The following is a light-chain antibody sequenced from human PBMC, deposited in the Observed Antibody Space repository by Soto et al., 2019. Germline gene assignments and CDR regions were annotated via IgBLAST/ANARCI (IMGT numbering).Light chain of an antibody. CDR2: WAS. CDR1: KNLLYSSNNKNY. J-gene: IGKJ4*01. V-gene: IGKV4-1*01. Sequence: DIVMTQSPDSLAVSLGERATINCKSSKNLLYSSNNKNYLAWYQQKPGQPPKLLIYWASTRESGVPDRFSGSGSGTDFTLTISSLQAEDVAVYYCQQYDRTPLTFGGGTKVEIK. CDR3: QQYDRTPLT.